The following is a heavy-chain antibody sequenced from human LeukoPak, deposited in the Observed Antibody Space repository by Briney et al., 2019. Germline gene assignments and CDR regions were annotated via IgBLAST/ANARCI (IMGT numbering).Heavy chain of an antibody. D-gene: IGHD6-6*01. CDR2: INPYSGGT. V-gene: IGHV1-2*02. J-gene: IGHJ4*02. CDR1: GYTFTDYY. CDR3: ARYLSPSSFDF. Sequence: ASVKVSCKASGYTFTDYYMHWVRQAPGQGLEWMGWINPYSGGTNFAQNFQGRVTMTSDTSITAAYMELSRLTSDDTAVYYCARYLSPSSFDFWGQGTLVTVSS.